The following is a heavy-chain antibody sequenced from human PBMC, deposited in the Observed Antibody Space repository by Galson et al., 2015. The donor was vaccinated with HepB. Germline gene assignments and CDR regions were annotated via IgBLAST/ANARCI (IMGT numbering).Heavy chain of an antibody. CDR1: GFTFSSYS. J-gene: IGHJ4*02. CDR2: ISTSSSTI. CDR3: ARALRFLEWLPFDY. Sequence: SLRLSCAASGFTFSSYSMNWVRQAPGKGLEWVSYISTSSSTIYYADSVKGRFTISRDNAKNSLYLQMNSLRAEDTAVYYCARALRFLEWLPFDYWGQGTLVTVSS. D-gene: IGHD3-3*01. V-gene: IGHV3-48*01.